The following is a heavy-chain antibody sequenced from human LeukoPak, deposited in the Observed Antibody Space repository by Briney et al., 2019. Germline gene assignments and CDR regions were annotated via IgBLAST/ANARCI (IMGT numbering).Heavy chain of an antibody. CDR3: ARVTGYVIEDYFDY. D-gene: IGHD3-22*01. CDR1: GGSISSSSYY. J-gene: IGHJ4*02. CDR2: MYYSGST. Sequence: SETLSLTCTVSGGSISSSSYYWGWIRQPPGKGLGWIGTMYYSGSTNYNPSLKSRVTISVDTSKNQFSLKLRSVTAADTAVYYCARVTGYVIEDYFDYWGQGTLVTVSS. V-gene: IGHV4-39*07.